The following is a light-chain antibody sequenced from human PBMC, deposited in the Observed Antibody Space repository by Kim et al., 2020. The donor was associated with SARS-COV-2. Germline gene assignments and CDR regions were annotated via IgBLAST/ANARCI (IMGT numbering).Light chain of an antibody. CDR1: KLGDKH. CDR2: QDK. Sequence: VSPGQTATITCSGEKLGDKHTTWYQQRPGQSPILVIYQDKRRPSGIPERFSGSNSGNTATLTISETQTLDEADYFCQAWDSNICVFGTGTKVTVL. CDR3: QAWDSNICV. J-gene: IGLJ1*01. V-gene: IGLV3-1*01.